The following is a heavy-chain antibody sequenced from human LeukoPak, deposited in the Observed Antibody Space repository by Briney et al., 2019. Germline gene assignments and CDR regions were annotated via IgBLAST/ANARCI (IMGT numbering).Heavy chain of an antibody. CDR3: ASYYDSSGYYYIAFDI. CDR2: IIPIFGTA. Sequence: SVKVSCKASGGTFSSYAISWVRQAPGQGLEWMGRIIPIFGTANYTQKFQGRVTITTDESTSTAYMELSSLRSEDTAVYYCASYYDSSGYYYIAFDIWGQGTMVTVSS. D-gene: IGHD3-22*01. V-gene: IGHV1-69*05. CDR1: GGTFSSYA. J-gene: IGHJ3*02.